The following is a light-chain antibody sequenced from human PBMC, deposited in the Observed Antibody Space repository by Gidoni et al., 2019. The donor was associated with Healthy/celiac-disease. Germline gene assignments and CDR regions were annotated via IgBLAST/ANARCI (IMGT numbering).Light chain of an antibody. CDR3: QQSYSTPGT. J-gene: IGKJ1*01. Sequence: ASVGDRVTITCRASQSISSYLNWYQQKPGKAPKLLIYAASSLQSGVPSRFSGSGSGTDFTLTISSLQPEDFATYYCQQSYSTPGTFGQGTKVEIK. V-gene: IGKV1-39*01. CDR1: QSISSY. CDR2: AAS.